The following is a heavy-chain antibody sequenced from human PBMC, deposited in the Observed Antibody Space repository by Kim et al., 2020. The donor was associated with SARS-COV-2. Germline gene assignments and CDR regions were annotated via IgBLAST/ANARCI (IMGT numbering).Heavy chain of an antibody. Sequence: SETLSLTCTVSGGSISSYYWSWIRQLPGKGLEWIGYIYYSGSTNYNPSLKSRFTISVDTSKNQLSLKLSSVTAADTAVYYCARDGYNNYYYYSGMDVWGQGTTLTVSS. V-gene: IGHV4-59*01. CDR3: ARDGYNNYYYYSGMDV. CDR2: IYYSGST. J-gene: IGHJ6*02. D-gene: IGHD4-4*01. CDR1: GGSISSYY.